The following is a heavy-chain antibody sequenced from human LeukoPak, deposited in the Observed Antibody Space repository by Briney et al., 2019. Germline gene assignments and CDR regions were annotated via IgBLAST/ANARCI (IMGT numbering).Heavy chain of an antibody. CDR2: INHSGST. CDR3: ARQRTLGYGSGSYYARRYYYYYYMDV. J-gene: IGHJ6*03. Sequence: SETLSLTCAVYGGSFSGYYWSWIRQPPGKGLEWIGEINHSGSTNYNPSLKSRVAISVDTSRNQFSLKLSSVTAADTAVYYCARQRTLGYGSGSYYARRYYYYYYMDVWGKGTTVTISS. D-gene: IGHD3-10*01. CDR1: GGSFSGYY. V-gene: IGHV4-34*01.